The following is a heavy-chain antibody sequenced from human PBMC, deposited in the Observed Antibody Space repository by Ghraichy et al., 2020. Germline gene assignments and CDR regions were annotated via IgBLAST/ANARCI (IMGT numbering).Heavy chain of an antibody. CDR1: GFTFSNVW. CDR3: ATDFWSGYFGS. V-gene: IGHV3-15*01. CDR2: IKTKSGGGTI. D-gene: IGHD3-3*01. Sequence: GESLNISCAASGFTFSNVWMGWVRQAPGKGLEWVGRIKTKSGGGTIDYAAPVKGRFTISRDDSINTQYLEMNSLKTEDTAIYYCATDFWSGYFGSWGQGTLVTVSS. J-gene: IGHJ5*01.